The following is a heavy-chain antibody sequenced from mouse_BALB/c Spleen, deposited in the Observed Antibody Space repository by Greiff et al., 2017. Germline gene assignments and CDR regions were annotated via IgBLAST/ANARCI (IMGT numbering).Heavy chain of an antibody. CDR2: INPSNGRT. CDR1: GYTFTSYW. CDR3: ARSGDGLDY. D-gene: IGHD2-3*01. Sequence: QVQLQQPGAELVKPGASVKLSCKASGYTFTSYWMHWVKQRPGQGLEWIGEINPSNGRTNYNEKFKSKATLTVDKSSSTAYMQLSSLTSEDSAVYYCARSGDGLDYWGQGTTRTVSA. J-gene: IGHJ2*01. V-gene: IGHV1S81*02.